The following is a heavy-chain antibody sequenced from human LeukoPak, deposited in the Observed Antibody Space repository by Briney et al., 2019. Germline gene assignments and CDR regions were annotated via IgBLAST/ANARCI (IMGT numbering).Heavy chain of an antibody. V-gene: IGHV4-59*01. D-gene: IGHD6-13*01. CDR2: IYYSGCT. CDR3: ARERKTAAGTRFDYYYYMDV. Sequence: SETLSLICSVSGGSLSSYYWSWIRQPPGKGLEGIGYIYYSGCTNYNPSLKSRVTISVDTSKNQFSLKLSSVTAADTAVYYCARERKTAAGTRFDYYYYMDVWGKGTTVTISS. J-gene: IGHJ6*03. CDR1: GGSLSSYY.